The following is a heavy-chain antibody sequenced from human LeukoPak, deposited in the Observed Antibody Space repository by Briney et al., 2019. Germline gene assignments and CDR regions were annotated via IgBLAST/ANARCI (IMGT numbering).Heavy chain of an antibody. CDR2: ISRSGSSI. J-gene: IGHJ4*02. D-gene: IGHD3-22*01. CDR1: GFTFSSYN. V-gene: IGHV3-48*01. Sequence: GGSLRLSCAASGFTFSSYNINWVRQAPGKGLEWVSYISRSGSSIYYADSAKGRFTISRDNAKNSVYLQMNSLRAEDTAVYYCARDQGDYYDSSGYYYGPFDYWGQGTLVTVSS. CDR3: ARDQGDYYDSSGYYYGPFDY.